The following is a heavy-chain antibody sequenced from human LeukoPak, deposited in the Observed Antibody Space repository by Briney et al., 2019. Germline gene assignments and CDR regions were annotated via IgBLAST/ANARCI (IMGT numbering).Heavy chain of an antibody. V-gene: IGHV1-18*01. D-gene: IGHD3-22*01. CDR2: ISGYNGAT. J-gene: IGHJ4*02. Sequence: GASVKVSCKASGYTFTSKYMTWVRQAPGQGLEWMGWISGYNGATNYAQKFQGRVTMTTDTSTSTAYMELRSLRSDDTAIYYCARTQDYFDTTRYFDYWGQGTLVTVSS. CDR3: ARTQDYFDTTRYFDY. CDR1: GYTFTSKY.